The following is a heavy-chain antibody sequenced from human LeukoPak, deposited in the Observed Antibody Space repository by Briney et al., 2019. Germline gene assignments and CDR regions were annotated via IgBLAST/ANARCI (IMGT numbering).Heavy chain of an antibody. CDR3: ARITGIEAAGDY. J-gene: IGHJ4*02. Sequence: GGSLRLSCAASGFTFSTYWMSWVRQAPGRGLEWVANIKHDGSEKFYVDSVRGRFTISRDNAKNSLYLQLNSLRAEDTALYYCARITGIEAAGDYWGQGTLVTVSS. D-gene: IGHD6-13*01. CDR1: GFTFSTYW. V-gene: IGHV3-7*04. CDR2: IKHDGSEK.